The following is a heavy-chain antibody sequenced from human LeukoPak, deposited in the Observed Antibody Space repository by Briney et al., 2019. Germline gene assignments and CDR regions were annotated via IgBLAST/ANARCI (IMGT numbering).Heavy chain of an antibody. CDR3: ARPRYCSGGSCLNWFDP. J-gene: IGHJ5*02. V-gene: IGHV1-2*02. CDR2: INPNSGGT. Sequence: ASVKVSCKASGYTFTGYYMHWVRQAPGQGLEWMGWINPNSGGTNYAQKLQGRVTMTRDTSISTAYMELSRLRSDDTAVYYCARPRYCSGGSCLNWFDPWGQGTLVTVSS. D-gene: IGHD2-15*01. CDR1: GYTFTGYY.